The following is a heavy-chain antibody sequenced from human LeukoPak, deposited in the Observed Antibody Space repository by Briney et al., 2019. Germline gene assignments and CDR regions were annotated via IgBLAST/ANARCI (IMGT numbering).Heavy chain of an antibody. J-gene: IGHJ4*02. D-gene: IGHD6-19*01. CDR3: AKESPYAVGGTSRVYYFDY. CDR1: GSTFSSYA. V-gene: IGHV3-23*01. Sequence: PGGSLRLSCAASGSTFSSYAISWVRQAPGKGLEWVSAISNSGRTYYTDSVKGRFSISRDNSKNTVHLQMNSLRAEDTAVYYCAKESPYAVGGTSRVYYFDYWGQGALVTVSS. CDR2: ISNSGRT.